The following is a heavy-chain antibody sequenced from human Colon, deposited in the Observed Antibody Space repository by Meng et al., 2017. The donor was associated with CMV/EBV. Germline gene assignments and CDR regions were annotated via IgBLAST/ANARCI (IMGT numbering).Heavy chain of an antibody. D-gene: IGHD2-15*01. J-gene: IGHJ5*02. CDR3: AREVVVSGVYWFDP. Sequence: SETLSLTCTVSGGSLRSAAYFWSWIRQSPGRGLEWIGNFYFNEDTNYRSNNYNPYLRGRAIISLDTSRNQASLRLNSVTAADTAIYYCAREVVVSGVYWFDPWGPGTLVTVSS. V-gene: IGHV4-61*08. CDR2: FYFNEDTNYRSN. CDR1: GGSLRSAAYF.